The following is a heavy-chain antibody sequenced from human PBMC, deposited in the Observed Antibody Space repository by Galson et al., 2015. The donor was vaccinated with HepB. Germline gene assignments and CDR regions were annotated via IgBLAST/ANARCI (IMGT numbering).Heavy chain of an antibody. CDR3: ARGLYDRSGYHDAFNI. V-gene: IGHV3-20*01. CDR2: INWNGGST. CDR1: GFTFDDYG. Sequence: SLRLSCAASGFTFDDYGMSWVRQAPGKGLEWVSGINWNGGSTGYADSVKGRFTISRDNAKNSLYLQMNSLRAEDTALYHCARGLYDRSGYHDAFNIWGQGTMVTVSS. D-gene: IGHD3-22*01. J-gene: IGHJ3*02.